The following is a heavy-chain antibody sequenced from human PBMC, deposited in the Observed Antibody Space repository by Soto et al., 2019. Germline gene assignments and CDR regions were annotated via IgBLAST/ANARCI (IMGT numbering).Heavy chain of an antibody. CDR2: IIPIFGTE. V-gene: IGHV1-69*01. J-gene: IGHJ6*02. Sequence: QVQLVQSGAEVKKPGSSVKVSCKASGGTFSSYAISWVRQAPGQGLEWMGGIIPIFGTENYAQKFKGRLTIPAAESTSTDYRELSSLRSEDTAVYYCARVTSDSSGHWLYFGGMDVWGQGTTVTVSS. D-gene: IGHD3-22*01. CDR1: GGTFSSYA. CDR3: ARVTSDSSGHWLYFGGMDV.